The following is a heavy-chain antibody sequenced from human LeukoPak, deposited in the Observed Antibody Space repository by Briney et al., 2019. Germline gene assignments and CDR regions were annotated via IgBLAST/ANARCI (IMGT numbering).Heavy chain of an antibody. D-gene: IGHD2-2*01. Sequence: PSETPSLTCAVYGGSFSGYYWSWIRQPPGKGLEWIGEINHSGSTNYNPSLKSRVTISEDTSKNQFSLKLSSVTAADTAAYYCARITISKSSTNYRGNWFDPWGQGTLVTVSS. CDR2: INHSGST. CDR1: GGSFSGYY. V-gene: IGHV4-34*01. CDR3: ARITISKSSTNYRGNWFDP. J-gene: IGHJ5*02.